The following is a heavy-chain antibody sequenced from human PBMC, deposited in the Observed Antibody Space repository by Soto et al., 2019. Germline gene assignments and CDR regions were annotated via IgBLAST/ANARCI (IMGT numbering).Heavy chain of an antibody. CDR1: GFTFSDYA. D-gene: IGHD2-21*02. J-gene: IGHJ4*02. CDR2: ISGDGINK. V-gene: IGHV3-30-3*01. Sequence: QVQLVESGGGVVQPGRSLRLSCSASGFTFSDYAINWVRQAPGKGLEWVASISGDGINKYIADSVKGRFIISRDNSRNTVLLQMSSLGPEDKAVYYCARRLTPSVTAMGYWGQGTLVTVSS. CDR3: ARRLTPSVTAMGY.